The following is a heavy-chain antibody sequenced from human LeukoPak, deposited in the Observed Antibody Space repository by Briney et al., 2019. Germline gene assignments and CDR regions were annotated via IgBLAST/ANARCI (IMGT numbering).Heavy chain of an antibody. CDR1: GGSFSGDY. J-gene: IGHJ4*02. Sequence: PSETLSLTCAVSGGSFSGDYWSWLRQPPGKGLQWIGEINHSGNTNNNPSLKSPVTMSVATSKNQLSLNLTSVTAADTAVYYCARVHGHNLGTLDYWGQGILVTVSS. CDR3: ARVHGHNLGTLDY. V-gene: IGHV4-34*01. D-gene: IGHD5-24*01. CDR2: INHSGNT.